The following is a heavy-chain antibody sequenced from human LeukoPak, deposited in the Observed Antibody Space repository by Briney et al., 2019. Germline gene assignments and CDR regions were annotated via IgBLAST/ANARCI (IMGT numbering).Heavy chain of an antibody. CDR3: ATLRASSGWYEGPDY. Sequence: PSETLSLTCTVSGGSISSYYWSWIRQPPGRGLEWIGYIYYSGGTNYNPSLKSRVTISVDTSKNQFSLKLSSVTAADTAVYYCATLRASSGWYEGPDYWGQGTLVTVSS. CDR2: IYYSGGT. V-gene: IGHV4-59*08. J-gene: IGHJ4*02. CDR1: GGSISSYY. D-gene: IGHD6-19*01.